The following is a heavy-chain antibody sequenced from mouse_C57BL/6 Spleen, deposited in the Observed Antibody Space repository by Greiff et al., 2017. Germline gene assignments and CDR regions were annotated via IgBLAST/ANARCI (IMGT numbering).Heavy chain of an antibody. CDR3: ARSYSSSRSYWYFEV. Sequence: EVKLVESGGGLVKPGGSLKLSCAASGFTFSDYGMHWVRQAPEKGLEWVAYISSGSSTIYYADTVKGRFTISRDNAKNTLFLQMTSLRSEDTAMYYCARSYSSSRSYWYFEVWGTGTTVTVSS. D-gene: IGHD1-1*01. V-gene: IGHV5-17*01. CDR2: ISSGSSTI. J-gene: IGHJ1*03. CDR1: GFTFSDYG.